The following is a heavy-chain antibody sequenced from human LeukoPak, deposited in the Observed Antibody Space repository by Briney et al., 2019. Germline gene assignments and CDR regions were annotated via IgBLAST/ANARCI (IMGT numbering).Heavy chain of an antibody. CDR2: ISSSSTYI. CDR3: ARGPYYYDSSGPIYYMDV. J-gene: IGHJ6*03. CDR1: GFTFSSSS. V-gene: IGHV3-21*01. D-gene: IGHD3-22*01. Sequence: GGSLRLSCAAFGFTFSSSSTKGVRQAPGKGLEWVSSISSSSTYIYDADSVKGRFTVSRDNAKNSLYLQMNGLRAEDTAVYYCARGPYYYDSSGPIYYMDVWGKGTTVTVSS.